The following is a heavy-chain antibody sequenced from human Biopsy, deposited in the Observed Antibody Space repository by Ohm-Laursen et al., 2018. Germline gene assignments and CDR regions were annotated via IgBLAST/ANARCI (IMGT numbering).Heavy chain of an antibody. Sequence: SLRLSCAASGFTFNTYGMHWVCQAPGKGLEWVSHIDVLDYNTYYVDSVRGRFTISRDNSKEMVYLQINSLRADDTAVYYCVRGWGGYNFDSWGPGTLVTVSS. CDR2: IDVLDYNT. CDR1: GFTFNTYG. V-gene: IGHV3-23*01. J-gene: IGHJ4*01. D-gene: IGHD2-2*02. CDR3: VRGWGGYNFDS.